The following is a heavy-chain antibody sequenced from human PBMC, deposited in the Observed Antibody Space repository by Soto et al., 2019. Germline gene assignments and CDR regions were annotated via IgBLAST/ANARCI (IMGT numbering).Heavy chain of an antibody. J-gene: IGHJ4*02. CDR1: GFTFGNYA. D-gene: IGHD3-10*01. CDR3: ARGPGATLYYFDY. Sequence: GGSLRLSCAASGFTFGNYAMTWVRQAPGKGLEWVSSMSGSGASTYYADSVKGRFTISRDNSKNTLYLQMNSLRADDTAVYYCARGPGATLYYFDYWGQGTLVTVSS. V-gene: IGHV3-23*01. CDR2: MSGSGAST.